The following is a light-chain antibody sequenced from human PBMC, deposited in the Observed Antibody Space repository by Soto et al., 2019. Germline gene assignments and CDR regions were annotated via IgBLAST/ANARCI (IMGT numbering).Light chain of an antibody. J-gene: IGKJ1*01. CDR3: QLYNRTPPLT. Sequence: DIVLTQSPGTLSLSPGERATLSCRASQSIRNNNLAWYQQKPGQAPRLLIYGASSRATGIPDRFSGSGSGTNFTLTIIRLGPEDFAAYYCQLYNRTPPLTFGQGTKVEIK. CDR2: GAS. V-gene: IGKV3-20*01. CDR1: QSIRNNN.